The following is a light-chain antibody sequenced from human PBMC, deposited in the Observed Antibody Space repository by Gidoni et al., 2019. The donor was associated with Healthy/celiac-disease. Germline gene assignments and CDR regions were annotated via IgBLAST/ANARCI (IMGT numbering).Light chain of an antibody. CDR1: QSISSW. CDR3: QQYNSYSGT. CDR2: KAS. J-gene: IGKJ1*01. Sequence: DIQMTQSPSTLSASVGDRVTITCRASQSISSWLAWYQQKPGKAPKLLIYKASSLESGVASRFSGSGSGTEFTLTISSLQPDDFATYYCQQYNSYSGTFGQGTKVEIK. V-gene: IGKV1-5*03.